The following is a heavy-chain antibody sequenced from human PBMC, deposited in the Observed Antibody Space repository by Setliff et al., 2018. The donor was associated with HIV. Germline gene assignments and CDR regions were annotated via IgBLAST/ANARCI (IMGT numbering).Heavy chain of an antibody. Sequence: ASETLSLTCAVSGYSISSGYFWGWIRQPPGKGLEWIGSLYHSGTNFYNPSLKSRVTISLDTSTNRFSLKLNSVTAADTAIYYCARQVGSQYSYWAYYFDSWGQGALVTFSS. CDR2: LYHSGTN. CDR3: ARQVGSQYSYWAYYFDS. V-gene: IGHV4-38-2*01. CDR1: GYSISSGYF. J-gene: IGHJ4*02. D-gene: IGHD5-18*01.